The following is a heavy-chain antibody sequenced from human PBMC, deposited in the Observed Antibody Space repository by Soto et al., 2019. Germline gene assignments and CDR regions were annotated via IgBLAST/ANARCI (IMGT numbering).Heavy chain of an antibody. V-gene: IGHV3-21*06. CDR1: GFTFSTCT. D-gene: IGHD2-15*01. CDR2: IGSGGSP. Sequence: EVQLVESGGGLVKPGGSLRLSCAVSGFTFSTCTMNWVRQAPGKGLEWVSSIGSGGSPYYADSVKGRFTISRDNAKNSRYLKMNSRRAEDTAVYYGAREVQPVVRREYACWAQGSLVTVSS. J-gene: IGHJ4*02. CDR3: AREVQPVVRREYAC.